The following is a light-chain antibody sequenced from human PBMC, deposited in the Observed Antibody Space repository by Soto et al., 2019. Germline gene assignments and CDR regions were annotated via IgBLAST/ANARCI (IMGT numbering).Light chain of an antibody. CDR1: SSDVGAYNY. J-gene: IGLJ1*01. CDR3: SSCVGDTCHYV. Sequence: QSALTQPPSASGSPGQSVTISCTGTSSDVGAYNYVSWYQQHPGKAPKLMIYAVDKRPSGVPDRFSGSKSGNTASLTVTGLQAEDEADYYCSSCVGDTCHYVFGTGTKVPV. CDR2: AVD. V-gene: IGLV2-8*01.